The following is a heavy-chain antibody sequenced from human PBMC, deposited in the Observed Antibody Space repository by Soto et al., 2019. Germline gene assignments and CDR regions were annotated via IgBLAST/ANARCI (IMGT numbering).Heavy chain of an antibody. CDR1: GFTVSNNY. D-gene: IGHD3-10*01. J-gene: IGHJ4*02. Sequence: EVQLVESGGGLIQPGGSLRLSCAVSGFTVSNNYMSWVRQAPGKGLEGVSVIYSGGYTAYGDSVKGRFTISRDNSKNTLKLQMKTRSADAGGVYYGAAARGGGGYWGQGTLVTVSS. CDR3: AAARGGGGY. CDR2: IYSGGYT. V-gene: IGHV3-53*01.